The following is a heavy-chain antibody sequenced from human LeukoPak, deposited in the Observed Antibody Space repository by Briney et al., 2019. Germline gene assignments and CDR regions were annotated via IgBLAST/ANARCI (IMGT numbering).Heavy chain of an antibody. J-gene: IGHJ5*02. D-gene: IGHD2-15*01. CDR1: GYSINNYW. V-gene: IGHV5-51*01. CDR3: ARQDYCSGGSCYTWFDP. CDR2: IYPADSDI. Sequence: GESLKISCKGSGYSINNYWIGWVRQMPGKGLEWMGIIYPADSDIRYSPSFQGQVTISADKSISTAYLQWSSLKASDTAMYYCARQDYCSGGSCYTWFDPWGQGTLVTVSS.